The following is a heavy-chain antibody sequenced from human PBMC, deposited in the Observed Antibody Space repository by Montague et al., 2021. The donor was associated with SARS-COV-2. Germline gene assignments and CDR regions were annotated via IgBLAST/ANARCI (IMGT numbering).Heavy chain of an antibody. Sequence: SETLSLTCTFSGGSISTIVNFWGWIRQPPRKGLEWIGSISYTGSTYHNPSLKSRVTMSVDTSKNQFSLKLNSVTAADTAVYYCARSGDPGTTVTYLYWGQGTLVTVSS. CDR1: GGSISTIVNF. CDR2: ISYTGST. V-gene: IGHV4-39*07. CDR3: ARSGDPGTTVTYLY. D-gene: IGHD4-11*01. J-gene: IGHJ4*02.